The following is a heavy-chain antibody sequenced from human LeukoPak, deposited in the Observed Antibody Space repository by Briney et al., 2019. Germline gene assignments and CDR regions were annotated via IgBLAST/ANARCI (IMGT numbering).Heavy chain of an antibody. CDR1: GFTFSRYS. CDR3: ARVSIGSGYYSDAFDI. V-gene: IGHV3-48*01. J-gene: IGHJ3*02. D-gene: IGHD3-22*01. Sequence: GGSLRLSCAASGFTFSRYSMNWVRQAPGKGLEWVSYISSSSSTIYYADSVKSRFTISRDNANNSLYLQMNSPRAEDTAVYYCARVSIGSGYYSDAFDIWGQGTMVTVSS. CDR2: ISSSSSTI.